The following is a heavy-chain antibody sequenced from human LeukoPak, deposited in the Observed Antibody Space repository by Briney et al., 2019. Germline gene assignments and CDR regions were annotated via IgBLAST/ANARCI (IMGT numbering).Heavy chain of an antibody. CDR2: INHSGST. CDR1: GGSFSGYY. Sequence: PSETLSLTCAVYGGSFSGYYWSWIRQPPGKGLEWIGEINHSGSTNYNPSLKSRVTISVDTSKNQFSLKLGSVTAADTAVYYCARGLSTRSVNWGQGTLVTVSS. D-gene: IGHD4-11*01. CDR3: ARGLSTRSVN. J-gene: IGHJ4*02. V-gene: IGHV4-34*01.